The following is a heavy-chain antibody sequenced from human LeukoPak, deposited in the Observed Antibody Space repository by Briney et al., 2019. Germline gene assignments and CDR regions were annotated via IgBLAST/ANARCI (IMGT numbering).Heavy chain of an antibody. V-gene: IGHV3-33*01. CDR3: ARQLGHCSAGTCYFDY. CDR1: GFTFSGYG. CDR2: IWYDGSNK. D-gene: IGHD2-15*01. Sequence: GRSLRLSCAASGFTFSGYGMHWVRQAPGKGLEWVAVIWYDGSNKYYVESVKGRFTISRDNSKNTLYLQLNNVRAEDTALYHCARQLGHCSAGTCYFDYWGQGTLVTVSS. J-gene: IGHJ4*02.